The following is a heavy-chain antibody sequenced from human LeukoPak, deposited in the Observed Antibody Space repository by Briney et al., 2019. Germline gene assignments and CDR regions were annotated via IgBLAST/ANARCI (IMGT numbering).Heavy chain of an antibody. D-gene: IGHD2-15*01. Sequence: GESLKISCKGSGYSFTSYWIGWVRQMPGKGLEWMGIIYSGDSDTRYSPSFQGQVTISADKSTTTAYLQWSSLKASDTAMYYCARQSLGYCSGGSCPWFDPWGQGTLVTVSS. CDR3: ARQSLGYCSGGSCPWFDP. V-gene: IGHV5-51*01. J-gene: IGHJ5*02. CDR1: GYSFTSYW. CDR2: IYSGDSDT.